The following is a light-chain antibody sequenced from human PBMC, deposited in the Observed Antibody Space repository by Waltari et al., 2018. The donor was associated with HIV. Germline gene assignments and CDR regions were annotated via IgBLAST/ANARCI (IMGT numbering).Light chain of an antibody. J-gene: IGLJ3*02. CDR3: QSYDSKVV. Sequence: NFMLTQPHSVSESPGKTVTVSCTRSSGRIGSSFVQWSQTRTGSYPTTVIFEDDQRPSGVPYRFSGSIDSSSNSASLTISGLETEDEADYYCQSYDSKVVFGGGTRLTVL. CDR1: SGRIGSSF. V-gene: IGLV6-57*01. CDR2: EDD.